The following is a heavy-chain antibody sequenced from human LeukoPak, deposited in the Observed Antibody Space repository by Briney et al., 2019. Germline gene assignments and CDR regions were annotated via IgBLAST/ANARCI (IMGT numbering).Heavy chain of an antibody. CDR3: ARHRSGTYYASYYFDS. Sequence: PSETLSLTCTVSGGSISSYYWSWIRQPPGKGLEWIGYIYYSGSTNYNPSLKSRVTISVDTSKIQFSLKLTSVTAADTAVYYCARHRSGTYYASYYFDSWGQGTLVTVSS. CDR1: GGSISSYY. V-gene: IGHV4-59*08. D-gene: IGHD1-26*01. J-gene: IGHJ4*02. CDR2: IYYSGST.